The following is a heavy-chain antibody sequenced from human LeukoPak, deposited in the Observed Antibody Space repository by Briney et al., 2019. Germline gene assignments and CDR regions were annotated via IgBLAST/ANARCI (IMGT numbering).Heavy chain of an antibody. V-gene: IGHV4-39*01. CDR2: IYYSGRTNYSGRT. CDR1: GGSISSGSYY. D-gene: IGHD6-25*01. CDR3: ARRGEAAAKGGRYFDQ. J-gene: IGHJ4*02. Sequence: KTSETLSLTCTVSGGSISSGSYYWGWIRQPPGKGLEWIGTIYYSGRTNYSGRTNYNSSLKSRVTTSIDTSKNQFSLQLSSVTAADTAVYFCARRGEAAAKGGRYFDQWGQGTLVTVSS.